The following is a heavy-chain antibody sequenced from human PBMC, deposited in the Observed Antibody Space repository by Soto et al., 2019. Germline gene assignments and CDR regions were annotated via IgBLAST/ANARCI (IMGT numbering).Heavy chain of an antibody. CDR3: ARGGYSSGWYIDY. CDR1: VYTYTIYR. CDR2: INAGNGNT. J-gene: IGHJ4*02. Sequence: ASVKLSCKASVYTYTIYRIHWVRQNPGQRLEWMGWINAGNGNTKYSQKFQGRVTITGDTSASAAYMELSSLGSEDTAVYYCARGGYSSGWYIDYWGQGTLVTVSS. V-gene: IGHV1-3*01. D-gene: IGHD6-19*01.